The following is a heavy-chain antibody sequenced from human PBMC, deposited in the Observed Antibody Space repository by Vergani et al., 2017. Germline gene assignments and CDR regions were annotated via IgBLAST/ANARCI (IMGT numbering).Heavy chain of an antibody. CDR1: GFTFSSYA. Sequence: EVQLLESGRGLVQPGGSLRLSCAASGFTFSSYAMSWVRQAPGKGLEWVSAISGSGGSTYYADSVKGRFTISRDNSKNTLYLQRNSLRAEDTAVYYCAKEGGGTEFFYYWGQGTLVTVSS. CDR3: AKEGGGTEFFYY. CDR2: ISGSGGST. V-gene: IGHV3-23*01. J-gene: IGHJ4*02. D-gene: IGHD1-26*01.